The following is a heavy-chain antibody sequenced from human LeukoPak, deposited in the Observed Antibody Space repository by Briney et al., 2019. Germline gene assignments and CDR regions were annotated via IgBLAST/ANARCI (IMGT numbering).Heavy chain of an antibody. D-gene: IGHD6-19*01. V-gene: IGHV3-15*01. Sequence: GGSLRLSCAASGFTFTNAWMSWVRQAPGKGLERVGRIKSKTDGGTTDYAAPVKGRFTISRDDSKNTLYLQMNSLKTEDTAVYYCTTDLYSSGWYDYWGQGTLVTVSS. CDR1: GFTFTNAW. CDR2: IKSKTDGGTT. J-gene: IGHJ4*02. CDR3: TTDLYSSGWYDY.